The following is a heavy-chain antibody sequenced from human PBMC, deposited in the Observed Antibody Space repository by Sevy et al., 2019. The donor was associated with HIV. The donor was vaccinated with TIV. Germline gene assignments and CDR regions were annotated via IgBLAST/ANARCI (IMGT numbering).Heavy chain of an antibody. D-gene: IGHD3-3*01. V-gene: IGHV3-74*01. CDR3: ARDQFSYFDY. Sequence: GGSLRLSCATSGFTFTTYWMHWVRQSPGKGLVWVSRINSDGSITDYADSVKGRFTMSRDNAKNRLYLQMNSLRAEDTAVYYCARDQFSYFDYWGQGTLVTVSS. CDR2: INSDGSIT. J-gene: IGHJ4*02. CDR1: GFTFTTYW.